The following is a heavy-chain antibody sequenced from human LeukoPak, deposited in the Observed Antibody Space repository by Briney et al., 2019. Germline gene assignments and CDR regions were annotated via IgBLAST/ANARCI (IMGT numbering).Heavy chain of an antibody. CDR2: IRSDGSNK. V-gene: IGHV3-30*02. CDR1: GFTSCSYG. J-gene: IGHJ4*02. CDR3: AKARIAVAVREDLDH. Sequence: GGSLRLSCAASGFTSCSYGMHWVRQAPGKGLEWVAFIRSDGSNKYYGDSVKGRFTISRDNSKNTLYLQMNSLRPEDTAVFYCAKARIAVAVREDLDHWGQGTLVTVSS. D-gene: IGHD6-19*01.